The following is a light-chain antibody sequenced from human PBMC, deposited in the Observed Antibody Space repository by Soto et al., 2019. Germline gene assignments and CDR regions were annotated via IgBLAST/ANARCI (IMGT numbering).Light chain of an antibody. J-gene: IGLJ1*01. CDR2: DVS. Sequence: QSALTQPASVSGSPGQSITISCTGTSSDVGAYNYVSWYQQHPGKAPKLIIYDVSNRPSGVSNRFSGSKSGNTASLAITGLQAEDEADYYCQSYDSSLRGSNVFGTGTKVTVL. CDR1: SSDVGAYNY. V-gene: IGLV2-14*03. CDR3: QSYDSSLRGSNV.